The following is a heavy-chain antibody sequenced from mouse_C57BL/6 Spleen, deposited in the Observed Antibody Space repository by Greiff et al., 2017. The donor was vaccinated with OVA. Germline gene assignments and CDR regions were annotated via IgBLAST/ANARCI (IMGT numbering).Heavy chain of an antibody. CDR3: ARDYVSYYAMDY. J-gene: IGHJ4*01. Sequence: DVKLQESGPVLVKPGASVKMSCKASGYTFTDYYMNWVKQSHGKSLEWIGVINPYNGGTSYNQKFKGKATLTVDKSSSTAYMELNSLTSEDSAVYYCARDYVSYYAMDYWGQGTSVTVSS. D-gene: IGHD1-1*01. CDR1: GYTFTDYY. V-gene: IGHV1-19*01. CDR2: INPYNGGT.